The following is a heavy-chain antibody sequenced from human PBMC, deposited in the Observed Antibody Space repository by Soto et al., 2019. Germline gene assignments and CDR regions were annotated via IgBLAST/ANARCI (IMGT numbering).Heavy chain of an antibody. CDR2: IKSKTDGGKT. J-gene: IGHJ3*02. V-gene: IGHV3-15*01. D-gene: IGHD2-2*03. Sequence: GGSLRLSCAASGFTFSNAWMGWVRQAPGKGLEWVGRIKSKTDGGKTDYAAPVKGRFTISRDDSKNTLYLQMNSLKTEDTAVYYCTTVLDIPVYYAPAFDIWGQGTMVTVSS. CDR1: GFTFSNAW. CDR3: TTVLDIPVYYAPAFDI.